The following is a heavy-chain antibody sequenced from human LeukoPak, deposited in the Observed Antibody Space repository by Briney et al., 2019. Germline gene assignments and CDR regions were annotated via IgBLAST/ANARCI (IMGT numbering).Heavy chain of an antibody. CDR1: GFTFSNFW. Sequence: GGSLRLSCAASGFTFSNFWMSWVRQTPGKGLEGVANIKQDGSEKYYVDSVKGRITITRDNAKNTLYLQMNSLRAEDTAVYYCAREGFSRGYYQYYYIDVWGKGTTVTVSS. V-gene: IGHV3-7*01. CDR3: AREGFSRGYYQYYYIDV. CDR2: IKQDGSEK. D-gene: IGHD6-13*01. J-gene: IGHJ6*03.